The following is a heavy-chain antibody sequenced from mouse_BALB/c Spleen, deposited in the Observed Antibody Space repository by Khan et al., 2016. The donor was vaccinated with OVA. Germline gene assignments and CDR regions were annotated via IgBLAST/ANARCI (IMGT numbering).Heavy chain of an antibody. J-gene: IGHJ2*01. CDR2: IYPGISDT. CDR3: TRSYDSYYFDY. Sequence: EVQLQQSGTVLARPGASVKMSCKASGYNFTSYWMHWVKQRPGQGLEWIGAIYPGISDTRYNQKFKVKAKLTAVTSASTAYMELSSLTNEDSAVHFCTRSYDSYYFDYWGQGTTLRVSS. D-gene: IGHD2-4*01. V-gene: IGHV1-5*01. CDR1: GYNFTSYW.